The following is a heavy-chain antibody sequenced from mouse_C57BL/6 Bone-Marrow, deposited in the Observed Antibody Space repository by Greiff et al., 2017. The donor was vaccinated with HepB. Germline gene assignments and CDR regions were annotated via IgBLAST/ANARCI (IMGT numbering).Heavy chain of an antibody. CDR3: ARPYGSSYGFAY. J-gene: IGHJ3*01. V-gene: IGHV1-81*01. CDR1: GYTFTSYG. CDR2: IYPRSGNT. Sequence: VMLVESGAELARPGASVKLSCKASGYTFTSYGISWVKQRTGQGLEWIGEIYPRSGNTYYNEKFKGKATLTADKSSSTAYMELRSLTSEDSAVYFCARPYGSSYGFAYWGQGTLVTVSA. D-gene: IGHD1-1*01.